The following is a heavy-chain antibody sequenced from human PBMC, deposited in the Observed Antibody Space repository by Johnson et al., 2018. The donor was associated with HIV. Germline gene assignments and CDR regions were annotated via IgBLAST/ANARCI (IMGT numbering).Heavy chain of an antibody. D-gene: IGHD3-10*01. V-gene: IGHV3-11*04. J-gene: IGHJ3*02. Sequence: LVESGGGLVKPGGSLRLSCAASGFTFSDYYINWIRQAPGKGLEWVSYIDSSGSGIYYADSVKGRFTISRDNAKNSLYLQMHSLRAEDTAVYYCVCLRAWTFDIWGQGTMVTVSS. CDR2: IDSSGSGI. CDR3: VCLRAWTFDI. CDR1: GFTFSDYY.